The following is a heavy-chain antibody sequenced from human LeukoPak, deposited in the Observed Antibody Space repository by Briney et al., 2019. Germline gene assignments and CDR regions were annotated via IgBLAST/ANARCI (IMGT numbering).Heavy chain of an antibody. J-gene: IGHJ4*02. Sequence: TSETLSLTCAVYGGSFSGYYWSWIRQPPGKGLEWIGEINHSGSTNYNPSLKSRVTISVDTSKNQFSLKLSSVTAADTAVYYCARVRGDYWGQGTLVTVSS. CDR1: GGSFSGYY. D-gene: IGHD3-10*01. V-gene: IGHV4-34*01. CDR2: INHSGST. CDR3: ARVRGDY.